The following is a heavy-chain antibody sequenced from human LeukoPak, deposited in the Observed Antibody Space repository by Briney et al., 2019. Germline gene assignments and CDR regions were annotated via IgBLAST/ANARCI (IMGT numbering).Heavy chain of an antibody. J-gene: IGHJ4*02. Sequence: PGGSLRLSCAPSGFTFSSYGMHWARQLPGKGLVWVSRISPTGSTTSYADSVKGRFTVSRDNAKNTLYLQVNNLRAEDTAVYYCARGPNSNWSGLDFWGQGTLLTVSS. CDR3: ARGPNSNWSGLDF. CDR1: GFTFSSYG. CDR2: ISPTGSTT. D-gene: IGHD6-6*01. V-gene: IGHV3-74*01.